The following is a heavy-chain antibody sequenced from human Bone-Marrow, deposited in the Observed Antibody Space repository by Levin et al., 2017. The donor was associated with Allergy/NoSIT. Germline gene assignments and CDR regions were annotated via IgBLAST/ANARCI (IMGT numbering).Heavy chain of an antibody. V-gene: IGHV4-4*02. Sequence: SETLSLTCAVSGGSISSSNWWSWVRQPPGKGLEWFGEMYNSGSTKYNPSLKSRVTISVDKSKNQISLKVRSVTAADTAVYYCARVSLGYCSGDTCGEAFDIWGQGTMVTVSS. CDR3: ARVSLGYCSGDTCGEAFDI. CDR1: GGSISSSNW. J-gene: IGHJ3*02. D-gene: IGHD2-15*01. CDR2: MYNSGST.